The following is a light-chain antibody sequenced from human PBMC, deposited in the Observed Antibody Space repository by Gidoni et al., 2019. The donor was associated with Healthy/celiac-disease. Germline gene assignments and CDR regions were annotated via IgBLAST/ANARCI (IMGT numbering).Light chain of an antibody. J-gene: IGKJ2*01. CDR2: AAS. Sequence: DIQLTQSPSFLSTSVGDRVSITCRASQGISSYLAWYQQKPGKAPKLLIYAASTLQSGVPSRFSGSGSGTEFTLTISSLQPEDFATYYCQQLNNYPRTFXQXTKLEIK. V-gene: IGKV1-9*01. CDR3: QQLNNYPRT. CDR1: QGISSY.